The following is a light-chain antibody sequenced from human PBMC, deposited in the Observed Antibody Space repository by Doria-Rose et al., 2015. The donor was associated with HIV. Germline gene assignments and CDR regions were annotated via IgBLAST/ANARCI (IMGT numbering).Light chain of an antibody. V-gene: IGKV3-20*01. Sequence: TQSPGTLSLSPGERATLSCRASQSFSSTYLAWYQQKPGQAPSLLIYDGTTRATGIPDRFRASGPGTDFTLTINRLEPEDFALYYCHQYGTSWTFGQGTKVEI. CDR2: DGT. CDR1: QSFSSTY. J-gene: IGKJ1*01. CDR3: HQYGTSWT.